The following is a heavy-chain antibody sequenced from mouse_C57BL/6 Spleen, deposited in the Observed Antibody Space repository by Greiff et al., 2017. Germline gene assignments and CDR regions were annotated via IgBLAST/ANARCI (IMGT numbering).Heavy chain of an antibody. CDR1: GYTFTDHT. J-gene: IGHJ2*01. Sequence: VQLQQSDAELVKPGASVKISCKVSGYTFTDHTIHWMKQRPEQGLEWIGYIYPRDGSTKYNEKFKGKDTLTADKSSSTAYMQLNSLTSEDSAVXFCARVAFYYYGSSSYYFDYWGQGTTLTVSS. CDR3: ARVAFYYYGSSSYYFDY. D-gene: IGHD1-1*01. V-gene: IGHV1-78*01. CDR2: IYPRDGST.